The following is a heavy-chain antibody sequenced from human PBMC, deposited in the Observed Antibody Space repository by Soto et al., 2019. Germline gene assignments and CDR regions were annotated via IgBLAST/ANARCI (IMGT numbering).Heavy chain of an antibody. V-gene: IGHV3-30*18. CDR2: ISYAGSHK. Sequence: QVQLVESGGGVVQLGRSLRLSCAASGFTFSSYGMHWVRQAPGKGLEWVAVISYAGSHKYYADSVKGRFTISRDNSKNTLYLQVNRLRAEDTAVYYCAKDLVVLVPAAPYYYYYGMDVWGQGTTVTVSS. CDR1: GFTFSSYG. J-gene: IGHJ6*02. D-gene: IGHD2-2*01. CDR3: AKDLVVLVPAAPYYYYYGMDV.